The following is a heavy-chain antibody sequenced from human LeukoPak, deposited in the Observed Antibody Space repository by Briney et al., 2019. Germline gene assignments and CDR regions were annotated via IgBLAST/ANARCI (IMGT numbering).Heavy chain of an antibody. Sequence: SETLSLTCTVSGGSISSSSYYWGWIRQPPGKGLEWIGSIYYSGSTYCNPSLKSRVTISVDTSKNQFSLKLSSVTAADTAVYYCASTPLKRWFGQFSIWGQGTMVTVSS. CDR3: ASTPLKRWFGQFSI. CDR2: IYYSGST. V-gene: IGHV4-39*01. J-gene: IGHJ3*02. CDR1: GGSISSSSYY. D-gene: IGHD3-10*01.